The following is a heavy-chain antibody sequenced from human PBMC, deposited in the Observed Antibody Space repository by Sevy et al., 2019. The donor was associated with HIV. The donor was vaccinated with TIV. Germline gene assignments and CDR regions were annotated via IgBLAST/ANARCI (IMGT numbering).Heavy chain of an antibody. V-gene: IGHV3-49*03. CDR2: ITRNSYEAYGGTT. CDR1: GFTFEDYA. CDR3: TRGLATADTPEYYFDY. J-gene: IGHJ4*02. Sequence: GGSLRLSCTTSGFTFEDYALSWFRQAPGKGLEWVAFITRNSYEAYGGTTDYAASVKGRFIISRDDSKSIAYLQMNSLKTVDTAVYYCTRGLATADTPEYYFDYWGQGTLVTVSS. D-gene: IGHD5-12*01.